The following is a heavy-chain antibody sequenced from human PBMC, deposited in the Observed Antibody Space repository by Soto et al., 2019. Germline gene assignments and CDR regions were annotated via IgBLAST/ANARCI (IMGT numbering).Heavy chain of an antibody. CDR3: ARTGGMDL. Sequence: QVQLQQWGAGLLKPSETLSLTCAVYGGSFTGYYWSWLRQPPGKGPEWIGEIKHSGSTKYNPSLENRVTISVDTSKNQFSLKLNSVIAADTAVYYCARTGGMDLWSQGATVTVSS. CDR2: IKHSGST. CDR1: GGSFTGYY. J-gene: IGHJ6*02. V-gene: IGHV4-34*01.